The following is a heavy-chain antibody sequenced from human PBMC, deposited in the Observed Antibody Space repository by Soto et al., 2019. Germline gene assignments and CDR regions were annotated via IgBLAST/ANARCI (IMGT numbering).Heavy chain of an antibody. J-gene: IGHJ4*02. Sequence: AETLSLTCTVSVGSISSYYWIWIRQPPGKGLEWIGYIYYSGSTNYNPSLKSRVTISVDTSKIQFSLKLSSVTAGDPAVYYCARLGWSGRYCWYFDYWGQGPLVTV. CDR3: ARLGWSGRYCWYFDY. V-gene: IGHV4-59*01. D-gene: IGHD1-26*01. CDR2: IYYSGST. CDR1: VGSISSYY.